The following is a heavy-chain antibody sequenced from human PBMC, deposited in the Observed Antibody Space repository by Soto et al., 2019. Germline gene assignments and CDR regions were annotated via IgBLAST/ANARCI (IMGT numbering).Heavy chain of an antibody. J-gene: IGHJ4*02. CDR2: ISSSSSYI. CDR1: GFTFSSYS. Sequence: EVQLVESGGGLVKPGGSLRLSCAASGFTFSSYSMNWVRQAPGKGLEWVSSISSSSSYIYYADSVKGRFTISRDNAKNSLYLQMNSLRAEDTAVYYCATKGYCSGGSCSLVYWGQGTLVTVSS. V-gene: IGHV3-21*01. D-gene: IGHD2-15*01. CDR3: ATKGYCSGGSCSLVY.